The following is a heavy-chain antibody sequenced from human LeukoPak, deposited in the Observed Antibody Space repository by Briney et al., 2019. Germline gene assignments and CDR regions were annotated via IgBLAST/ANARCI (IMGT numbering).Heavy chain of an antibody. Sequence: PSETLSLTCTVSGGSISNYYWSWIRQPAGKGLEWIGRIYSSGTTIYNPSLKSRVTMSVDTSKNQFSLKLSSVTAADTAVYFCASGSSGYDPWGQGTLVTVSS. CDR3: ASGSSGYDP. CDR1: GGSISNYY. CDR2: IYSSGTT. D-gene: IGHD5-12*01. V-gene: IGHV4-4*07. J-gene: IGHJ5*02.